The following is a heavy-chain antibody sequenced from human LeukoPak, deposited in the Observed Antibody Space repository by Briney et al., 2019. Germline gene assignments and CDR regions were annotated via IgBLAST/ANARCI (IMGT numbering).Heavy chain of an antibody. CDR1: GGSISSYY. Sequence: PSETLSLTCTVSGGSISSYYWDWIRQPPGKGLEWIGSIYHSGSTYYNPSLKSRVTISVDTSKNQFSLKLSSVTAADTAVYYCARVFWSGYSYFDYWGQGTLVTVSS. CDR3: ARVFWSGYSYFDY. D-gene: IGHD3-3*01. CDR2: IYHSGST. V-gene: IGHV4-38-2*02. J-gene: IGHJ4*02.